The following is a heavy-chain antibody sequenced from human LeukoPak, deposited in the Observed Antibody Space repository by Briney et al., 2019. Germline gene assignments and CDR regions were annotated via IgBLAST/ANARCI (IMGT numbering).Heavy chain of an antibody. J-gene: IGHJ4*02. CDR1: GFTFSSYS. CDR3: ARILGLTLDY. D-gene: IGHD1-14*01. Sequence: GGSLRLSCAASGFTFSSYSMNWVRQAPGKGLEWVSYIGLGGDTIYYAGSVRGRFTISRDAAGNSLYLQMNSLRDEDTAVYYCARILGLTLDYWGQGTLVTVSS. CDR2: IGLGGDTI. V-gene: IGHV3-48*02.